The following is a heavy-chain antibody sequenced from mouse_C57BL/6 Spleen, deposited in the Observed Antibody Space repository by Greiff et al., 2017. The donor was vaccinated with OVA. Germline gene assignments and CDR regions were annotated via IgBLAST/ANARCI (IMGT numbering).Heavy chain of an antibody. CDR2: TNPSNGGT. CDR1: GYTFTSYW. D-gene: IGHD1-1*01. V-gene: IGHV1-53*01. J-gene: IGHJ2*01. Sequence: QVQLKQPGTELVKPGASVKLSCKASGYTFTSYWMHWVKQRPGQGLEWIGNTNPSNGGTNYNEKFKSKATLTVDKSSSTAYMQLSSLTSEDSAVYYCATITTVVPLDYWGQGTTLTVSS. CDR3: ATITTVVPLDY.